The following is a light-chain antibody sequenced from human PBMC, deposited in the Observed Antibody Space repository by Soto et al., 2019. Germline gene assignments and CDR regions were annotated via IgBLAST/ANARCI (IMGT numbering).Light chain of an antibody. J-gene: IGKJ5*01. CDR3: QQYNDWPPIT. CDR2: GAS. Sequence: ETVMTQSPATLSLSPGERATLSCRASQSVNSNLAWYQQRPGQAPRLLIYGASTRATGFSARFSGRGSGTEFTLTINSLQPEDFAVYYCQQYNDWPPITFGQGTRLEIK. CDR1: QSVNSN. V-gene: IGKV3-15*01.